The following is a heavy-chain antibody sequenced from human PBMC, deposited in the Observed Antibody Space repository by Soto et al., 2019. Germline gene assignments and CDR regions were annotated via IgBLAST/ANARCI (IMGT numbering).Heavy chain of an antibody. CDR3: ARVNYGYWGYYYGMDV. CDR1: EFTFSSYW. CDR2: INSDGSST. V-gene: IGHV3-74*01. D-gene: IGHD5-18*01. Sequence: AGGSLRLSCAASEFTFSSYWMHWVRQAPGKGLVWVSRINSDGSSTSYADSVKGRFTISRDNAKNTLYLQMNSLRAEDTAVYYCARVNYGYWGYYYGMDVWGQGTTVTVSS. J-gene: IGHJ6*02.